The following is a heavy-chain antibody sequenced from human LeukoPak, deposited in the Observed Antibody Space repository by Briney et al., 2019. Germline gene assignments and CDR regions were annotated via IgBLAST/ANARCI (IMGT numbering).Heavy chain of an antibody. CDR2: IYYSGST. V-gene: IGHV4-39*07. CDR3: AREPDDSSGYYFDY. CDR1: GGSISSYY. Sequence: KPSETLSLTCTVSGGSISSYYWSWIRQPPGKGLEWIGSIYYSGSTYYNPSLKSRVTISVDTSKNQFSLKLSSVTAADTAVYYCAREPDDSSGYYFDYWGQGTLVTVSS. D-gene: IGHD3-22*01. J-gene: IGHJ4*02.